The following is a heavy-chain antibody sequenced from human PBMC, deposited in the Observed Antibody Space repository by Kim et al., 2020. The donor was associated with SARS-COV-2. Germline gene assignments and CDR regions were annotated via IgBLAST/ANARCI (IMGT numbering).Heavy chain of an antibody. CDR3: AKGAYVNDGRARAYAFEI. Sequence: GGSLRLSCAASGFTVSSYAMHWVRQAPGKGLEGVALISHDGSFESYGDSVKGRFTISRDRSENTLYLQMNSLRPEDTAVYYCAKGAYVNDGRARAYAFEIWGQGTTVTVSS. V-gene: IGHV3-30*18. CDR2: ISHDGSFE. J-gene: IGHJ3*02. D-gene: IGHD3-10*02. CDR1: GFTVSSYA.